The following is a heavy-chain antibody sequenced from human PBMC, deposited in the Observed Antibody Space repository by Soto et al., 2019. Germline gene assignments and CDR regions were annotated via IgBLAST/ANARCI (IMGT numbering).Heavy chain of an antibody. CDR1: GFIFRNAW. V-gene: IGHV3-15*01. Sequence: GGSLRLSCAASGFIFRNAWMSWVRQTPGKGLEWVGRIKSKSAGGTIDYAPSVKGWFTVSRDNSKTTVYLQMDSLRGEDTAVYYCACLAWFGDPVPPFDCWGQGIVVTVSS. CDR3: ACLAWFGDPVPPFDC. J-gene: IGHJ4*02. D-gene: IGHD3-10*01. CDR2: IKSKSAGGTI.